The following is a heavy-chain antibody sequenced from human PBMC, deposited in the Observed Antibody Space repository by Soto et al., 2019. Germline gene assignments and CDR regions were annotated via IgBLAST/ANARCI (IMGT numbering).Heavy chain of an antibody. CDR1: GYTFTSYY. D-gene: IGHD2-21*02. CDR3: ARGEYCGDDCYMYFDY. CDR2: INPIGGST. V-gene: IGHV1-46*01. J-gene: IGHJ4*02. Sequence: AASVKVSCKASGYTFTSYYIHWVRQAPGQGLEWMGIINPIGGSTSYAQKFQGRVTMTRDTSTSTVYMELSSLRSGDTAVYYCARGEYCGDDCYMYFDYWGRGTLVTVSS.